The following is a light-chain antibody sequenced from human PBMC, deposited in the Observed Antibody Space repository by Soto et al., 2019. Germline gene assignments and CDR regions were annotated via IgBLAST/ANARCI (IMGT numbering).Light chain of an antibody. CDR3: QQRSNCPRT. CDR2: DAS. V-gene: IGKV3-11*01. CDR1: QSVGSS. J-gene: IGKJ2*01. Sequence: EIVLTQSPATLSLSPGERATLSFRASQSVGSSLAWFQHKPGQAPRLLIYDASNRATGIPARFSGSGSGTDFTLNSSSLEPEDFAFYCCQQRSNCPRTFGQGTRLEIK.